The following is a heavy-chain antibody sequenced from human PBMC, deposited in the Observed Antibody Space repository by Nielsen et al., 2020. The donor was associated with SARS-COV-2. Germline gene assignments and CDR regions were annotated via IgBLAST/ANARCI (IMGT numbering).Heavy chain of an antibody. J-gene: IGHJ6*02. V-gene: IGHV4-31*03. D-gene: IGHD5-12*01. CDR2: IYFSGRT. CDR3: ARESSGYDHYNYGMDV. CDR1: GGSISSGGYY. Sequence: SKTLSLTCTVSGGSISSGGYYWSWIRHHPGKGLEWIGYIYFSGRTCYNPSLKSRVTMSVDTSKNQFSLSLRSVTAADTAVYYCARESSGYDHYNYGMDVWGQGTTVTVSS.